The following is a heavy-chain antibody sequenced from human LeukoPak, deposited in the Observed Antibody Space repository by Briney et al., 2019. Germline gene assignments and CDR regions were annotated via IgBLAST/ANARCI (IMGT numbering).Heavy chain of an antibody. CDR1: GFTFSSYA. CDR2: ISGSGGYT. Sequence: GGSLRLSCAASGFTFSSYARSWVRQAPGKGLEWVSVISGSGGYTYYADSVKGRFTISRDNSKNTLYLQMNSLRAEDTAVYYCAKTFYGYCSSTSCYVFDYWGQGTLVTVSS. V-gene: IGHV3-23*01. CDR3: AKTFYGYCSSTSCYVFDY. D-gene: IGHD2-2*01. J-gene: IGHJ4*02.